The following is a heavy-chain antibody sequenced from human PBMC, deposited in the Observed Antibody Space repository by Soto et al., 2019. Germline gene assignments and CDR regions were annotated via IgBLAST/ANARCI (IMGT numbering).Heavy chain of an antibody. Sequence: QVQLQQWGAGLLKPSETLSLTCAVYGGSFSGYYWSWIRQPPGKGLEWIGEINHSGSTNYNPSLKSRVTISVDTSKHQCSLKLSSVTPADPAVYYFASVVPALPNWFDPWGQGTLVTVSS. D-gene: IGHD2-15*01. CDR3: ASVVPALPNWFDP. J-gene: IGHJ5*02. CDR1: GGSFSGYY. CDR2: INHSGST. V-gene: IGHV4-34*01.